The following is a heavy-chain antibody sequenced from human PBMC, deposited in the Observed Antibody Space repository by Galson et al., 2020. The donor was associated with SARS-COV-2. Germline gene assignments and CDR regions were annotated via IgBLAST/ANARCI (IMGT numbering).Heavy chain of an antibody. V-gene: IGHV4-39*07. J-gene: IGHJ6*02. D-gene: IGHD6-13*01. CDR1: GGSISSGSYY. CDR2: TYYSGGT. Sequence: SETLSLTCTFSGGSISSGSYYWGWIRQPPGKGLEWIGSTYYSGGTNYNPSLKSRVTISVDTSKNQFSLKLSSVTAADTAVYYCASQYSSSWYSPTYYYGMDVWGQGTTVTVSS. CDR3: ASQYSSSWYSPTYYYGMDV.